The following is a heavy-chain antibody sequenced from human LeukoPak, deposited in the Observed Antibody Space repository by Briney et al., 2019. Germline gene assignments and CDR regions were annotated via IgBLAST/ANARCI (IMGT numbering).Heavy chain of an antibody. Sequence: GGSLRLSCAASGFTFSSYGMSWVRQAPGKGLEWVSAISGSGGSTYYADSVKGRFTISRDNSKNTLYLQMNSLRAEDTAVYYCARISSSWYEKLDYWGQGTLVTVSS. D-gene: IGHD6-13*01. V-gene: IGHV3-23*01. CDR3: ARISSSWYEKLDY. CDR2: ISGSGGST. J-gene: IGHJ4*02. CDR1: GFTFSSYG.